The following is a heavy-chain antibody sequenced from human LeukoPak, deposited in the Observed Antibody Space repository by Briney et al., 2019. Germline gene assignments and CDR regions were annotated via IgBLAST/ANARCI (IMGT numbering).Heavy chain of an antibody. J-gene: IGHJ4*02. Sequence: SETLSLTCAVSGGSISSGGYPWSWIRQPPGKGLEWIGYIYHSGSTYYNPSLKSRVTISVDRSKNQLSLKLSSVTAADTAVYYCARGGNLSFDYWGQGTLVTVSS. CDR1: GGSISSGGYP. CDR2: IYHSGST. V-gene: IGHV4-30-2*01. CDR3: ARGGNLSFDY. D-gene: IGHD4-23*01.